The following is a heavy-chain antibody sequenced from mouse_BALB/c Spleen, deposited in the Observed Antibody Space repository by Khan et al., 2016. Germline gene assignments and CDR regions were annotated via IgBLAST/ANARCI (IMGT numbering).Heavy chain of an antibody. CDR3: TRHYYGSSFWFAY. Sequence: VELVESGGGLVQPGESLKLSCESNEYEFPSHDMSWVRKTPEKRLELVAAINSAGNDTYYPDTMERRFIISRDNTKKTLYLQINSLRSENTALYYCTRHYYGSSFWFAYWGQGTLVTVSA. V-gene: IGHV5-2*01. J-gene: IGHJ3*01. CDR1: EYEFPSHD. CDR2: INSAGNDT. D-gene: IGHD1-1*01.